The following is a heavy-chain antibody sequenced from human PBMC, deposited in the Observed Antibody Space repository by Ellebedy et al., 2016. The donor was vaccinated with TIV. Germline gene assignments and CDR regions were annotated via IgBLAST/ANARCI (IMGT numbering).Heavy chain of an antibody. CDR2: IKQDGSEK. V-gene: IGHV3-7*01. Sequence: GESLKISCTASGFSFRSYWMTWVRQAPGKGLEWVANIKQDGSEKYYVDSVKGRFTISSDNANNSLYLEMNSLRAEDTAGYYCATDGSYGDYLSPTHAFEIWGQGTMVTVSS. CDR3: ATDGSYGDYLSPTHAFEI. D-gene: IGHD4-17*01. CDR1: GFSFRSYW. J-gene: IGHJ3*02.